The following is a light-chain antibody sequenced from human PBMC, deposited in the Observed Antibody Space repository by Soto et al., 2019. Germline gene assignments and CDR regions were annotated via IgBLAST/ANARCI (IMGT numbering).Light chain of an antibody. CDR3: QHYNSYPLT. CDR2: YAS. Sequence: DIQMTQSPSSLSASVGDRVTITCRASQDIKNYLARFQQKPGKAPMSLIYYASSLQSGVPSKFIGSGSGTDFPLTISSLQPEDFATFYCQHYNSYPLTFGRGTRLEIK. J-gene: IGKJ5*01. V-gene: IGKV1-16*02. CDR1: QDIKNY.